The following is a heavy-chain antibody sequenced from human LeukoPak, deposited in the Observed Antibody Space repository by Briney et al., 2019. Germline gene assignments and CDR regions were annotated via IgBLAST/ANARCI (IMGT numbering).Heavy chain of an antibody. CDR2: IYYSGST. V-gene: IGHV4-39*07. CDR1: GGSISSSSYY. Sequence: PSETLSLTCTVSGGSISSSSYYWGWIRQPPGKGLEWIGSIYYSGSTYYNPSLKSRVTISVDTSKNQFSLKLSSVTAADTAVYYCASQNYDRSGYYYWVYWGQGTLVTVSS. CDR3: ASQNYDRSGYYYWVY. D-gene: IGHD3-22*01. J-gene: IGHJ4*02.